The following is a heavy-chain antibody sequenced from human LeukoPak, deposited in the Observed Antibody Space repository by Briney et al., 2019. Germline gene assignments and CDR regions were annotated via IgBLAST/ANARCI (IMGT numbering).Heavy chain of an antibody. CDR3: ARGHSSSWSNYYYYMDV. D-gene: IGHD6-13*01. Sequence: PSETLSLTCTVSGGSISSYYWSWIRQPAGKGLEWIGRIYTSGSTNYNPSLKSRVTMSVDTSKNQFSLKLSSVTAADTAVYYCARGHSSSWSNYYYYMDVWGKGTTVTISS. J-gene: IGHJ6*03. CDR2: IYTSGST. V-gene: IGHV4-4*07. CDR1: GGSISSYY.